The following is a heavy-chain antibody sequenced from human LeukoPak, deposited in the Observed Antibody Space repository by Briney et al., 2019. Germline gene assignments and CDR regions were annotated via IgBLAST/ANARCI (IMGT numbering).Heavy chain of an antibody. V-gene: IGHV3-23*01. CDR1: GFTSSSYA. Sequence: PGGSLRLSCAASGFTSSSYAMSWVRQAPGKGLEWVSAISGSGGSTYYADSVKGRYTISRDNSKNTLYLQMNSLRAEDTAVYYCAKDDRFRGVPYYFDYWGQGTLVTVSS. J-gene: IGHJ4*02. CDR2: ISGSGGST. D-gene: IGHD3-10*01. CDR3: AKDDRFRGVPYYFDY.